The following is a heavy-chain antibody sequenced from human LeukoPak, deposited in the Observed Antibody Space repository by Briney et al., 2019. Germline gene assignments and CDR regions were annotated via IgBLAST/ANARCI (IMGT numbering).Heavy chain of an antibody. Sequence: ASVKVSCKASGKTFTSYYIHWVRQAPGQGLEYMGWINPQDGDTKYEPKFQGRVTMTRDTSINTAYVELSGLRFDDTTVYFCARGFISADDNSWGQGTLVTVSS. CDR1: GKTFTSYY. CDR2: INPQDGDT. J-gene: IGHJ4*02. V-gene: IGHV1-2*02. D-gene: IGHD5-24*01. CDR3: ARGFISADDNS.